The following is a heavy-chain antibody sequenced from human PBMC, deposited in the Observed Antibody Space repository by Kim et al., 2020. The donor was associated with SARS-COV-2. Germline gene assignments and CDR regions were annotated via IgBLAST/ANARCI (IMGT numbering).Heavy chain of an antibody. D-gene: IGHD6-19*01. CDR1: GGSISSSSYY. CDR2: TYYSGST. J-gene: IGHJ5*02. Sequence: SETLSLTCTVSGGSISSSSYYWGWIRQPPGKGLEWIGCTYYSGSTYYNPSLKSRVTISVDTSKNQFSLKLSSVTAADTAVYYCAREAGVNSSGWYGEGNRWYDPWGQGTLVTVSS. V-gene: IGHV4-39*01. CDR3: AREAGVNSSGWYGEGNRWYDP.